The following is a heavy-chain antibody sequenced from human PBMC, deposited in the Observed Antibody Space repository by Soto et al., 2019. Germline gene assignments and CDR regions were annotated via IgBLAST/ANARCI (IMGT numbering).Heavy chain of an antibody. CDR2: IYPGDSDT. V-gene: IGHV5-51*01. CDR1: GYSFTSYW. D-gene: IGHD5-12*01. Sequence: GESLKISCKGSGYSFTSYWIGWVRQMPGKGLEWMGIIYPGDSDTRYSPSFQGQVTISADKSISTAYLQWSILKASDTAMYYCARRGFGYDPTYSYYYGMDVFCQGTTVTVSS. J-gene: IGHJ6*02. CDR3: ARRGFGYDPTYSYYYGMDV.